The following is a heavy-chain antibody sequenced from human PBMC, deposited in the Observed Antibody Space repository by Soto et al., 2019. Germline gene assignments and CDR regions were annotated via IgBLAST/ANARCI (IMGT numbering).Heavy chain of an antibody. D-gene: IGHD2-2*01. CDR1: GYSFTSYW. Sequence: LKISCKGSGYSFTSYWIGWVRQMPGKGLEWMGIIYPGDSDTRYSPSFQGQVTISADKSISTAYLQWSSLKASDTAMYYCARQIGLSYEASCGYGYFGFLGRCNLVTVSS. J-gene: IGHJ2*01. CDR2: IYPGDSDT. CDR3: ARQIGLSYEASCGYGYFGF. V-gene: IGHV5-51*01.